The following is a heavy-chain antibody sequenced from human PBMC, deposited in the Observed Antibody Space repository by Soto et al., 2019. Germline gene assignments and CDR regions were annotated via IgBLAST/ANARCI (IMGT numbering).Heavy chain of an antibody. V-gene: IGHV3-30*18. D-gene: IGHD2-15*01. J-gene: IGHJ6*02. CDR3: AKDLPCSGGSCYSRKYYYYYGMDV. CDR1: GFTFSSYG. Sequence: ESVGGVVQPGRSLRLSCAASGFTFSSYGMHWVRQAPGTGLEWVAVISYDGSNKYYADSVKGRFTISRDNSKNTLYLQMNSLRAEDTAVYYCAKDLPCSGGSCYSRKYYYYYGMDVWGQGTTVTVSS. CDR2: ISYDGSNK.